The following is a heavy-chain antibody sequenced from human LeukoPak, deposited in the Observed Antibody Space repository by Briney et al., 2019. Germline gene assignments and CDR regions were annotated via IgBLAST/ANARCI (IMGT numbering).Heavy chain of an antibody. CDR2: ISGSGGST. D-gene: IGHD2-8*01. Sequence: GGSLRLSCAASGFTFSSYGMSWVRQAPGKGLEWVSAISGSGGSTYYADSVKGRFTISRDNSKNTLYLQMNSLRAEDTAVYYCAKDIHPRSDIVPMVYAIEIDYWGQGTLVTVSS. V-gene: IGHV3-23*01. CDR1: GFTFSSYG. J-gene: IGHJ4*02. CDR3: AKDIHPRSDIVPMVYAIEIDY.